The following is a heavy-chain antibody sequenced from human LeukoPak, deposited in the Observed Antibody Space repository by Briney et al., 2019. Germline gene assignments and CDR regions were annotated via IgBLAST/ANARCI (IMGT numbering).Heavy chain of an antibody. CDR1: GYSFTTNW. V-gene: IGHV5-51*01. CDR2: IYPADSDT. J-gene: IGHJ3*02. Sequence: GESLKISCKGSGYSFTTNWIGWVRQMPVKGLEWMGIIYPADSDTRYSPTFQGQVTISVDKSISTAYLQWASLKASDTAMYYCTRPPFIWGQGTMVTVSS. CDR3: TRPPFI.